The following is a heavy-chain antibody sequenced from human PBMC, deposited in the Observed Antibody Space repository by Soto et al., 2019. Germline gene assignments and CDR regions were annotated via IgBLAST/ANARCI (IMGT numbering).Heavy chain of an antibody. CDR3: ARGYSYGYGTGGYFDY. Sequence: QVQLQESGPGLVKPSQTLSLTCTVSGGSISSGDYYWSWIRQPPGKGLEWIGYIYYSGSTYYNPSLKSRVTISVDTSKNQFSLKPSSVTAADTAVYYCARGYSYGYGTGGYFDYWGQGTLVTVSS. CDR2: IYYSGST. V-gene: IGHV4-30-4*01. CDR1: GGSISSGDYY. J-gene: IGHJ4*02. D-gene: IGHD5-18*01.